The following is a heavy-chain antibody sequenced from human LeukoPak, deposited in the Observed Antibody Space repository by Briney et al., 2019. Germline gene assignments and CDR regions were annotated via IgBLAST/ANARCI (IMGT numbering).Heavy chain of an antibody. D-gene: IGHD3-22*01. Sequence: GGSLRLSCAASGFTFSGFWMTWVRQAPGKGLAWVANIKQDGSDKHYVDSVEGRFTISRDNAKNSLYLQMNSLRAEDTALYYCARSIKVHSCGYGYWGQGTLVTVSS. CDR2: IKQDGSDK. CDR1: GFTFSGFW. CDR3: ARSIKVHSCGYGY. V-gene: IGHV3-7*03. J-gene: IGHJ4*02.